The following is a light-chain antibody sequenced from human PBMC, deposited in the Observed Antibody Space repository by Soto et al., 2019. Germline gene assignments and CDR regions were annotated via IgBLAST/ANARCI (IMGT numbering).Light chain of an antibody. Sequence: IQLTQSASSLSASVGDSVTISCWAIQGIRSGLAWYQQTPGRAPNLLIYDASTLESGVPSSFSGSASGTESTLTISSLQPDDFATYYRPRYATYSPTFAQGTKADIK. CDR2: DAS. V-gene: IGKV1-13*02. J-gene: IGKJ1*01. CDR1: QGIRSG. CDR3: PRYATYSPT.